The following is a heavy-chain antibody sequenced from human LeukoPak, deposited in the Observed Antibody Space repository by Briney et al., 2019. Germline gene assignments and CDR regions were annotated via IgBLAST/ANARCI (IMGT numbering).Heavy chain of an antibody. D-gene: IGHD3-3*01. J-gene: IGHJ5*02. CDR3: ARGDGGVVQNWFDP. Sequence: SVKVSCKASGGTFSSFAIDWVRRAPGQGLEWMGGIFPMFGKTNYAQKFQGRVTITADESTSTAYMELSSLRSEDTAVYYCARGDGGVVQNWFDPWGQGTLVTVSS. CDR1: GGTFSSFA. V-gene: IGHV1-69*01. CDR2: IFPMFGKT.